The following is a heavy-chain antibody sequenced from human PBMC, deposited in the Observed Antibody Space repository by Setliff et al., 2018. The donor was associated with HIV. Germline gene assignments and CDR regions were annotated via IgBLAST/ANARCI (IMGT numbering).Heavy chain of an antibody. CDR2: ISAYNGNT. CDR1: GYSFSTNG. D-gene: IGHD2-15*01. J-gene: IGHJ4*02. Sequence: VKVSCKVSGYSFSTNGISRVRQAPGQGLEWMGWISAYNGNTNYAQKFQGRVTMTTDTSTSTASMELRSLTSDDTAVYYCARDPPVVVRHLFDLWGQGTLVTVSS. V-gene: IGHV1-18*01. CDR3: ARDPPVVVRHLFDL.